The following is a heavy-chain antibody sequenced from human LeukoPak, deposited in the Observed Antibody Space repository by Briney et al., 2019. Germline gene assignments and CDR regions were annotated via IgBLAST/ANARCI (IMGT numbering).Heavy chain of an antibody. D-gene: IGHD1-7*01. Sequence: GGSLRLSCAASGFTFSSYAMSWVRQAPGKGLEWVSAISGSGGSTYYADSVKGRFTISRDNSKNTMYLQMNSLRTEDMAVYYCTKGQTSDYWGQGTLVTVSS. V-gene: IGHV3-23*01. J-gene: IGHJ4*02. CDR3: TKGQTSDY. CDR2: ISGSGGST. CDR1: GFTFSSYA.